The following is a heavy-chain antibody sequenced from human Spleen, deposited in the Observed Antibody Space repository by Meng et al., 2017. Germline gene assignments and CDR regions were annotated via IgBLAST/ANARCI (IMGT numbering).Heavy chain of an antibody. Sequence: QVQLQQWAAGLLKPSETLSLTCDVYGGSFSGYSWSWIRQPPGKGLEWIGEISHSGSTNYSPSLKNRVTISLDTSKNQFSLKLRSVTAADTAVYYCARGPTTMAHDFDYWGQGTLVTVSS. J-gene: IGHJ4*02. CDR1: GGSFSGYS. CDR3: ARGPTTMAHDFDY. V-gene: IGHV4-34*01. D-gene: IGHD4-11*01. CDR2: ISHSGST.